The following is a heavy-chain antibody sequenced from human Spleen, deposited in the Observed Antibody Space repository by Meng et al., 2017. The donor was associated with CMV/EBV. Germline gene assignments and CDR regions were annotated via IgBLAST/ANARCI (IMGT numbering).Heavy chain of an antibody. D-gene: IGHD1-14*01. J-gene: IGHJ4*02. V-gene: IGHV3-48*04. CDR3: ARSSRIDY. CDR1: GFTFNSYS. Sequence: GESLKISCAASGFTFNSYSMNWVRQAPGRGLEWISYISRSSITKYYADSVKGRFTISRDNAKNSLYLQMNSLRAEDTAVYYCARSSRIDYWGQGTLVTVSS. CDR2: ISRSSITK.